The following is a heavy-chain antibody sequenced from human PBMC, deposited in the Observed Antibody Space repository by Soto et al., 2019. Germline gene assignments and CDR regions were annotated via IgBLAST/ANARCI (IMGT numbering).Heavy chain of an antibody. D-gene: IGHD3-22*01. CDR1: GYTFTSYW. V-gene: IGHV5-51*01. J-gene: IGHJ4*02. Sequence: EVQLVQSGAEVKKAGESLKISCKGSGYTFTSYWIAWVRQMPGKGLEWVGIIYPGDSDTTYSPSFQGQLTLSADKSISTAYLQWNSLRASDTAMYYCASLRDSSAYYWGQGTLVTVSS. CDR2: IYPGDSDT. CDR3: ASLRDSSAYY.